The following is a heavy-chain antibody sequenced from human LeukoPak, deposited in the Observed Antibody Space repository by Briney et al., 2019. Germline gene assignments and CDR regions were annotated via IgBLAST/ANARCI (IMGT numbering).Heavy chain of an antibody. CDR3: AKEVVSGSGT. J-gene: IGHJ4*02. CDR1: GFSFSTYG. CDR2: ISYDGSNK. Sequence: GGSLRLSCAASGFSFSTYGMHWVRQAPGKGLEWVAVISYDGSNKYYADSVKGRFTISRDNSENTLYLQMNSLRSEDTAVYYCAKEVVSGSGTWGQGTLVTVSS. D-gene: IGHD1/OR15-1a*01. V-gene: IGHV3-30*18.